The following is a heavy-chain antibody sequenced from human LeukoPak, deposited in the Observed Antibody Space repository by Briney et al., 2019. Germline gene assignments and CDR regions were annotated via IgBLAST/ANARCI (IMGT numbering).Heavy chain of an antibody. D-gene: IGHD3-9*01. CDR2: ISGNGAST. CDR3: ARNYDLVTGSLPYAFDI. V-gene: IGHV3-23*01. J-gene: IGHJ3*02. CDR1: GFSFSSYV. Sequence: GGSLRLSCAASGFSFSSYVKSWVRQAPGKGLEWVSGISGNGASTYYADSEKGRFTISRDNSKNTLYLQMNSLRAEDTALYYCARNYDLVTGSLPYAFDIWGQGTMVTVSS.